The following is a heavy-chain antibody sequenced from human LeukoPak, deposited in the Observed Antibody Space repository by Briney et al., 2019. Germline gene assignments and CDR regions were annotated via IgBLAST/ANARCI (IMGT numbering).Heavy chain of an antibody. Sequence: GGSLRLSCTVSGFTVSSNSMSWVRQAPGKGLEWVSFIYSDNTHYSDSVKGRFTISRDNSKNTLYLQMDSLRAEDTAVYYCARRAGAYSHPFDYWGQGTLVTVSS. CDR3: ARRAGAYSHPFDY. CDR2: IYSDNT. CDR1: GFTVSSNS. V-gene: IGHV3-53*01. D-gene: IGHD4/OR15-4a*01. J-gene: IGHJ4*02.